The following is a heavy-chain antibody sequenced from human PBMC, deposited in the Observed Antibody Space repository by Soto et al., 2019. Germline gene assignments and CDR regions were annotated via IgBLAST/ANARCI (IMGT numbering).Heavy chain of an antibody. J-gene: IGHJ4*02. D-gene: IGHD3-22*01. CDR1: GFTFSSYA. V-gene: IGHV3-30-3*01. CDR3: ARGGITMSGDGNEPPGAH. Sequence: QVQLVESGGGVVQPGRSLRLSCAASGFTFSSYAMHWVRQAPGKGLEWVAVISYDGSNKYYADSVKGRFTISRDNSKNTLYLQMNSLRAEDTAVYYCARGGITMSGDGNEPPGAHWGQGTLVTVSS. CDR2: ISYDGSNK.